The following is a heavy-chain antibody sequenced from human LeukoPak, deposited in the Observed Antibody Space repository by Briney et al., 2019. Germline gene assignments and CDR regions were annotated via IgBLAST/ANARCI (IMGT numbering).Heavy chain of an antibody. CDR1: GYSFTSYW. CDR3: ARRGACSSVVCDYFDY. J-gene: IGHJ4*02. D-gene: IGHD2-8*01. Sequence: GESLKISCKGSGYSFTSYWIGWVRRMPGKGLEYMGIIYPGGSDTRYSPSFQGQVTISADKSSSAAYLQWSSLKASDTAIYYCARRGACSSVVCDYFDYWGQGTVVTVSS. CDR2: IYPGGSDT. V-gene: IGHV5-51*01.